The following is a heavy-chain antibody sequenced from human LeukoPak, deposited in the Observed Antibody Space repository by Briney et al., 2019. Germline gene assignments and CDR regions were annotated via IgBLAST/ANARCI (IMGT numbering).Heavy chain of an antibody. CDR2: ISGSAVTT. J-gene: IGHJ6*03. CDR3: AKAFRGLREYYYYMDV. V-gene: IGHV3-23*01. CDR1: GFTFSNYA. Sequence: GSLRLSCAASGFTFSNYAMSWVRQAPGKGLEWVSAISGSAVTTYYGDSVKGRFTISRDNSKNTLYLQRNSLRAEDTAVYYCAKAFRGLREYYYYMDVWGKGTTVTVSS. D-gene: IGHD3-16*01.